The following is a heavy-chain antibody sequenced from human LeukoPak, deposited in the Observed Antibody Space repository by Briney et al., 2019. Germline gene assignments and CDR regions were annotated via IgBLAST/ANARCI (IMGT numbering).Heavy chain of an antibody. D-gene: IGHD4-17*01. CDR3: ARGVTVTTDF. CDR2: LSSSGGNT. Sequence: GGSLRLSCVASGFXFSNYDMNWVRQAPGKGLEWVSGLSSSGGNTFYADSVKGRFTISRDNSKNTVYLQMNSLRGEDTAIYYCARGVTVTTDFWGQGTLVTVSS. CDR1: GFXFSNYD. V-gene: IGHV3-23*01. J-gene: IGHJ4*02.